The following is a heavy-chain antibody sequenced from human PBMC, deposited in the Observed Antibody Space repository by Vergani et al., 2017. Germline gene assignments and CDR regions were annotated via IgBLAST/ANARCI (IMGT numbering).Heavy chain of an antibody. CDR3: ARDTLAYSNYYYGMDV. Sequence: QVQLVPSGAEVKKPGASVKVSCKASGYTFTSYDINWVRQATGQGLEWMGWMNPNSGNTGYAQKFQGRVTMTRNTSISTAYMELSSLRSEDTAVYYCARDTLAYSNYYYGMDVWGQGTTVTVSS. J-gene: IGHJ6*02. V-gene: IGHV1-8*01. D-gene: IGHD4-11*01. CDR2: MNPNSGNT. CDR1: GYTFTSYD.